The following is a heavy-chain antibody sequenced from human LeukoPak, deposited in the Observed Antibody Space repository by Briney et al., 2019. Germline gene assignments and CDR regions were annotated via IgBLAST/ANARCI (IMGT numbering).Heavy chain of an antibody. Sequence: PGGSLRLSCASCEFTYSNYWMNWLRQAPGEGLEWVANINGDGSEKKYVDSVKGRFTISRDNAKNSLYLQMSSLRAEDTAVYYCRRGHYSDSFNWGQGTLVTVAS. CDR3: RRGHYSDSFN. CDR1: EFTYSNYW. J-gene: IGHJ4*02. D-gene: IGHD1-26*01. CDR2: INGDGSEK. V-gene: IGHV3-7*01.